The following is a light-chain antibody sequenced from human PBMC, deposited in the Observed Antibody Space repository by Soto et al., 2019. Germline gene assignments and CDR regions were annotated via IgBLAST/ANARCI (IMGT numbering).Light chain of an antibody. Sequence: QSALTQPASVSGSPGQSITSSCTGTSSDVGDYNYVSWYQHHPGEAPKLMIYDVSNRPSGVSDRFSGSKSGTTASLTISGLQAEDEADYYCGSYTRNSTLVFGGGTKLTVL. CDR3: GSYTRNSTLV. V-gene: IGLV2-14*03. CDR1: SSDVGDYNY. CDR2: DVS. J-gene: IGLJ3*02.